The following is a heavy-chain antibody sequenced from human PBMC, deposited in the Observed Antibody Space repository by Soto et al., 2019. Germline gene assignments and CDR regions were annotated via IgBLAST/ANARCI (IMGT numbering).Heavy chain of an antibody. CDR2: MNAKSGDT. Sequence: ASVKVSCKASGYTFSDFDINWLRQAPGQGHEWMGWMNAKSGDTFFPQRFQGKFNMTWDTSLSTAYMEVGSLTSDDTAIYYCARGNPFNYAGFDVWGQGTTDTVSS. V-gene: IGHV1-8*01. CDR3: ARGNPFNYAGFDV. D-gene: IGHD4-4*01. CDR1: GYTFSDFD. J-gene: IGHJ6*02.